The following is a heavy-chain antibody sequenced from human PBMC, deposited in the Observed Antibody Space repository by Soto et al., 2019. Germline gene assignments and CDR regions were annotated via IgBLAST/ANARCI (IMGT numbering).Heavy chain of an antibody. J-gene: IGHJ6*02. D-gene: IGHD3-3*01. CDR3: ARDSRYYDFWSGSLSYGMDV. CDR2: ISAYNGNT. Sequence: ASVKVSCKASGYTFTSYGISWARQAPGQGLEWMGWISAYNGNTNYAQKLQGRVTMTTDTSTSTAYMELRSLRSDDTAVYYCARDSRYYDFWSGSLSYGMDVWGQGTTVTVSS. V-gene: IGHV1-18*01. CDR1: GYTFTSYG.